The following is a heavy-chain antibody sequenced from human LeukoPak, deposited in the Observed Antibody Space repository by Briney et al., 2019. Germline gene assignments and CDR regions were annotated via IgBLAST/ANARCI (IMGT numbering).Heavy chain of an antibody. CDR1: GGSISSSSYY. V-gene: IGHV4-39*07. D-gene: IGHD6-19*01. CDR2: IYYSGST. J-gene: IGHJ6*03. Sequence: SETLSLTCTVSGGSISSSSYYWGWIRQPPGKGLEWIGSIYYSGSTYYNPSLKSRVTISVDTSKNQFSLKLSSVTAADTAVYYCARAQYSSGWNYYYYYYMDVWGKGTTVTISS. CDR3: ARAQYSSGWNYYYYYYMDV.